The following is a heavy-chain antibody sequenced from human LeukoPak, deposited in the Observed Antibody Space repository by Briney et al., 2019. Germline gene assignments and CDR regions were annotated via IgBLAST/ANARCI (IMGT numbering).Heavy chain of an antibody. CDR3: ARGRGSSWYFDY. D-gene: IGHD6-13*01. CDR2: IYPGDSDT. J-gene: IGHJ4*02. Sequence: GESLQISCQCSGYSFTSYWIGWFRQIPGKGLGWMGIIYPGDSDTRYTPSFQGQVTISADDSITTAYLQCRSLKASDTAMYYCARGRGSSWYFDYWGQGTLVTVSS. CDR1: GYSFTSYW. V-gene: IGHV5-51*01.